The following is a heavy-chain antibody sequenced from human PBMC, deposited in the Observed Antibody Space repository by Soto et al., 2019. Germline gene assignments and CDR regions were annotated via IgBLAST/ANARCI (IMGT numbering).Heavy chain of an antibody. D-gene: IGHD6-6*01. CDR1: GFTFSSYA. J-gene: IGHJ5*02. CDR3: AKVGKQLGPIGWFDP. V-gene: IGHV3-23*01. Sequence: GGSLRLSCAASGFTFSSYAMSWVRQAPGKGLEWVSAISGSVASTYYADSVKGRFTISRDNSKNTLYLQMNSLRAEDTAVYYCAKVGKQLGPIGWFDPWGQGTLVTVAS. CDR2: ISGSVAST.